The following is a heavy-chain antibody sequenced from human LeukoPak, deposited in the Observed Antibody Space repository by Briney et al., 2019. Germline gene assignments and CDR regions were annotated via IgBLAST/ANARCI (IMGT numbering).Heavy chain of an antibody. J-gene: IGHJ6*02. CDR2: IHYSGST. D-gene: IGHD6-13*01. CDR1: GASISSHY. V-gene: IGHV4-59*11. CDR3: ARDRGSGIAANRPYYYGMDV. Sequence: SETLSLTCSVSGASISSHYWSWIRQPPGKGLEWIGYIHYSGSTNCNPSLKSRVTISLDTSKNQFSLKLTSVTAADTAVYYCARDRGSGIAANRPYYYGMDVWGQGTTVTVSS.